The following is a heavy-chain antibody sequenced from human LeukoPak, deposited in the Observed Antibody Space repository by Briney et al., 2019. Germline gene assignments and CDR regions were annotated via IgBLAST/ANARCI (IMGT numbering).Heavy chain of an antibody. CDR2: INHSGST. Sequence: MPSETLSLTCAVYGGSFGAYYWSWIRQPPGKGLEWIGEINHSGSTNYNPSLKSRVTISVDTSKNQFSLKLSSVTAADTAVYYCARGGRYCSSITCLPSKRYYYYGMDVWGQGTTITVSS. D-gene: IGHD2-2*01. CDR1: GGSFGAYY. J-gene: IGHJ6*02. CDR3: ARGGRYCSSITCLPSKRYYYYGMDV. V-gene: IGHV4-34*01.